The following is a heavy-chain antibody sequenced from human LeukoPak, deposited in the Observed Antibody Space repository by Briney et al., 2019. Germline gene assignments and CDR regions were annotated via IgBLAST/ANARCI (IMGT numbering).Heavy chain of an antibody. CDR3: ASGPYYYDSSGYYSGSAFDI. J-gene: IGHJ3*02. V-gene: IGHV4-39*07. CDR2: IYYSGST. D-gene: IGHD3-22*01. Sequence: SETLSLTCTVSGGSISSSSYYWGWIRQPPGQGLEWIGSIYYSGSTYYNPSLKSRVTISVDTSKNQFSLKLSSVTAADTAVYYCASGPYYYDSSGYYSGSAFDIWGQGTMVTVSS. CDR1: GGSISSSSYY.